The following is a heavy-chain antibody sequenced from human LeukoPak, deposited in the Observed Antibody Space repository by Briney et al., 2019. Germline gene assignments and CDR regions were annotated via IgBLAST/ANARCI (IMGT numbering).Heavy chain of an antibody. CDR3: ARDWHTYYDFWSGYGGLFYFDF. V-gene: IGHV3-30-3*01. CDR1: GFTFSSYA. Sequence: PGGSLRLSCAPSGFTFSSYAMHWVRQAPGKGLEWVAVISYDGSNKYYADSVKGRFTISRDNAKNSLYLQMNSLRAEDTAVYYCARDWHTYYDFWSGYGGLFYFDFWGQGTLVTVSS. CDR2: ISYDGSNK. D-gene: IGHD3-3*01. J-gene: IGHJ4*02.